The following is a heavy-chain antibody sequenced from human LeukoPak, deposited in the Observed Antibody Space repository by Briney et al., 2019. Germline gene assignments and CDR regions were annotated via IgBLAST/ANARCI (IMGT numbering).Heavy chain of an antibody. CDR2: IKEDGSER. CDR3: ARDRRGYCSGGSCYQGGFDP. D-gene: IGHD2-15*01. J-gene: IGHJ5*02. Sequence: PGGSLRLSCEGSAFIFSGHWMNWVRQTPGKGLEWVASIKEDGSERQYVDSVKGRFTISRDNSKNTVYLQMNSLRTEDTAVYYCARDRRGYCSGGSCYQGGFDPWGQGTLVTVSP. CDR1: AFIFSGHW. V-gene: IGHV3-7*03.